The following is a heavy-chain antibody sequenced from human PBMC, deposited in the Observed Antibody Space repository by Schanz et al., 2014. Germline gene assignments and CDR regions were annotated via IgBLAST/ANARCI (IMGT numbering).Heavy chain of an antibody. CDR1: GFTFSSYS. CDR2: INTGGDST. V-gene: IGHV3-NL1*01. J-gene: IGHJ5*01. D-gene: IGHD3-10*01. CDR3: AKQHIVRGVIYLNWFDS. Sequence: QAQLVESGPGLVQPGGSLRLSCTASGFTFSSYSMNWVRQAPGKALELVSSINTGGDSTYYANSVKGRFTISRDNSKNTVHLPMNSLRAEDTAVYYCAKQHIVRGVIYLNWFDSWGQGTLVTVSS.